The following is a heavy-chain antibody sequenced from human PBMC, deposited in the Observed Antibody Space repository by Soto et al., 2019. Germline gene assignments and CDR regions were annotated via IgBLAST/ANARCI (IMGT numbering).Heavy chain of an antibody. D-gene: IGHD3-10*01. J-gene: IGHJ5*02. V-gene: IGHV4-34*01. Sequence: SETLSLTCAVYGGSFSGYYWSWIRQPPGKGLEWIGEINHSGSTNYNPSLKSRVTISVDTSKNQFSLKLSSVTAADTAVYYCARELAGSGSYTYNWFDPWGQGTLVTVSS. CDR3: ARELAGSGSYTYNWFDP. CDR2: INHSGST. CDR1: GGSFSGYY.